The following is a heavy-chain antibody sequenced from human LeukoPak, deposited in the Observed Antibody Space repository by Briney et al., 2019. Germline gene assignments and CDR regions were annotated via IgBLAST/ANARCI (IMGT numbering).Heavy chain of an antibody. J-gene: IGHJ6*04. CDR2: ISGGATST. V-gene: IGHV3-23*01. Sequence: GGSLRLSCAASGLTFSSYAMSWVRQAPGKGLERVSAISGGATSTYYADSVKGRFTISRDNSKNTVYLQMNSLRAEDTAIYYCAQVGGMAQDVWGKGTTVTVSS. CDR1: GLTFSSYA. D-gene: IGHD3-16*01. CDR3: AQVGGMAQDV.